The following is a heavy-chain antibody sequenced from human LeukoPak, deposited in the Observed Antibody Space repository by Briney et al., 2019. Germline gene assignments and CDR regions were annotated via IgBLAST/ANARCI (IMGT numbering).Heavy chain of an antibody. CDR3: ARVVDILTGYDAFDI. J-gene: IGHJ3*02. V-gene: IGHV4-4*07. CDR2: IYTSGST. Sequence: PSETLSLTCTVSGGSISSYYWGWIRQPAGKGLEWIGRIYTSGSTNYNPSLKSRVTMSVDTSKNQFSLKLSSVTAADTAVYYCARVVDILTGYDAFDIWGQGTMVTVSS. D-gene: IGHD3-9*01. CDR1: GGSISSYY.